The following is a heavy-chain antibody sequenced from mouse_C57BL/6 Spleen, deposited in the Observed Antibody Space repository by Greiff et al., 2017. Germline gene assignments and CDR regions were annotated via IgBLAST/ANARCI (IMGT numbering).Heavy chain of an antibody. CDR3: VRLDSGSTFAY. J-gene: IGHJ3*01. CDR1: GFSFNTYA. CDR2: IRSKSNNYAT. V-gene: IGHV10-1*01. Sequence: EVKLVESGGGLVQPKGSLKLSCAASGFSFNTYAMNWVRQAPGKGLEWVARIRSKSNNYATSYADSVKDRFTISRDDSESMLYLQMNNLKTEDTAMYYCVRLDSGSTFAYWGQGTLVTVSA. D-gene: IGHD1-1*01.